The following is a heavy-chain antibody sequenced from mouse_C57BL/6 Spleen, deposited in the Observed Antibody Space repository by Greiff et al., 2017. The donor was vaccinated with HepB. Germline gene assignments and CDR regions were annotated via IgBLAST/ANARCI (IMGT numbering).Heavy chain of an antibody. CDR1: GYTFTSYD. V-gene: IGHV1-85*01. Sequence: QVQLQQSGPELVKPGASVKLSCKASGYTFTSYDINWVKQRPGQGLEWIGWIYHRDGSTKYNEKFKGKATLTVDTSSSTAYMELHSLTSEDSAVYFWARCPDYYGSSYYFDYWGQGTTLTVSS. D-gene: IGHD1-1*01. J-gene: IGHJ2*01. CDR2: IYHRDGST. CDR3: ARCPDYYGSSYYFDY.